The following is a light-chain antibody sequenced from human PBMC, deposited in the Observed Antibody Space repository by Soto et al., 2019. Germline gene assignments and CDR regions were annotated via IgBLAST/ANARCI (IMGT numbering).Light chain of an antibody. CDR2: EGS. J-gene: IGLJ2*01. CDR3: CSYAGSSTHVV. V-gene: IGLV2-23*01. Sequence: QSVLTQPASVSGSPGQSITISCTGTSSDVGSYNLVSWYQQHPGKAPTLTIYEGSKRPSGVSNRFSGSKSGNTASLTISGLQAEDEADYYCCSYAGSSTHVVFGGGTKLTVL. CDR1: SSDVGSYNL.